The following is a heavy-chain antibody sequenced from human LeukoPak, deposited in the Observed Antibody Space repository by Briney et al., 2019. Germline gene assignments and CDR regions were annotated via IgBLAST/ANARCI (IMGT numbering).Heavy chain of an antibody. J-gene: IGHJ5*02. CDR1: GYTFNSNY. D-gene: IGHD1-26*01. V-gene: IGHV1-46*02. CDR2: INPSGGST. CDR3: AGYNSVGDYAWWFDP. Sequence: GASVKVSCKASGYTFNSNYMHWVRQAPGQELDWMGVINPSGGSTNYAQKFQGSVTMTRDMSTSADYRELSRLRSEDLGVYYCAGYNSVGDYAWWFDPWGQGTVVTVSS.